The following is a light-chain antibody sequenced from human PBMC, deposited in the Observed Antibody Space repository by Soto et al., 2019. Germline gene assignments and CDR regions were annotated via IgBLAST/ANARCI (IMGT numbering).Light chain of an antibody. CDR1: QGISSY. CDR3: QQYYSYPLT. V-gene: IGKV1-8*01. J-gene: IGKJ4*01. Sequence: AIRMTQSPSSLSASTGDRVTITCRASQGISSYLAWYQQKPGKAPKLLIYAASTLHSGVPSRFSGSGSGTDFTLTISCLQSEDFATYYCQQYYSYPLTFGGGTKVDI. CDR2: AAS.